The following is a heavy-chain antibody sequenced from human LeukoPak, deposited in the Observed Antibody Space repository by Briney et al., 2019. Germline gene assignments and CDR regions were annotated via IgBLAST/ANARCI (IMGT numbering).Heavy chain of an antibody. CDR1: GCTFSSYA. Sequence: GGSLRLSCAASGCTFSSYAMSWVRQAPGKGLEWVSAISGSGGSTYYADTVKGRFTISRDNSKNTLYLQMNSLRAEDTAVYYCVKDTQASGVYWGQGTLVTVSS. V-gene: IGHV3-23*01. J-gene: IGHJ4*02. CDR3: VKDTQASGVY. D-gene: IGHD2-8*01. CDR2: ISGSGGST.